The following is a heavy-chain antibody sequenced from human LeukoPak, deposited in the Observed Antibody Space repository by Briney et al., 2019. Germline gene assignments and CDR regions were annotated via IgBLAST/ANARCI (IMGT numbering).Heavy chain of an antibody. J-gene: IGHJ5*02. CDR3: ARELWFGELTNWFDP. V-gene: IGHV4-59*01. CDR2: IYYSGST. Sequence: PSETLSLTCTVSGGSISSYYWSWIRQPPGKGLEWIGYIYYSGSTNYNPSLKSRVTTSVDTSKNQFSLKLSSVTAADTAVYYCARELWFGELTNWFDPWGQGTLVTVSS. CDR1: GGSISSYY. D-gene: IGHD3-10*01.